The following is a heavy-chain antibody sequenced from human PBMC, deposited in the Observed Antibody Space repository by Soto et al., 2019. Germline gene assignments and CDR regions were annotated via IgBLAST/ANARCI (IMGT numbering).Heavy chain of an antibody. CDR1: GFTFSSYG. CDR2: IWYDGSNK. V-gene: IGHV3-33*01. J-gene: IGHJ4*02. Sequence: GGSLRLSCAASGFTFSSYGMHWVRQAPGKGLEWVAVIWYDGSNKYYADSVKGRFTISRDNSKNTLYLQMNSLRAEDTAVYYCARDRDSSGWYYFDYWGQGTLVTVSS. D-gene: IGHD6-19*01. CDR3: ARDRDSSGWYYFDY.